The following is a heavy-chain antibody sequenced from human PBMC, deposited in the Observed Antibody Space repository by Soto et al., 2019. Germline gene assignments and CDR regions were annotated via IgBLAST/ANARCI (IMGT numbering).Heavy chain of an antibody. CDR3: VKDHGTTMIRGGLDS. V-gene: IGHV3-30*02. CDR1: GFTFSSYG. CDR2: IWYDGSNK. Sequence: PGGSLRLSCAASGFTFSSYGMHWVRQAPGKGLEWVAVIWYDGSNKYYADYVKGRFTISRDNSKNTLYLQMSSLRHEYTAVYYCVKDHGTTMIRGGLDSWGQGALVTVSS. D-gene: IGHD3-10*01. J-gene: IGHJ4*02.